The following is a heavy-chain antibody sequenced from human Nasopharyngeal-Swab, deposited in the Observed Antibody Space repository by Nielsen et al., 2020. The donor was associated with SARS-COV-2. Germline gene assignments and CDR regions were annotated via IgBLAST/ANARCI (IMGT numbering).Heavy chain of an antibody. J-gene: IGHJ4*02. Sequence: GGSLRLSCAASGLTFSSYAMHWVRQAPGKGLEYVSAISSNGGSTYYANSVKGRFTISRDNSKNTLYLQMGSLRAEDMAVYYCARVVVAATLDYWGQGTLVTVSS. CDR1: GLTFSSYA. CDR2: ISSNGGST. CDR3: ARVVVAATLDY. D-gene: IGHD2-15*01. V-gene: IGHV3-64*01.